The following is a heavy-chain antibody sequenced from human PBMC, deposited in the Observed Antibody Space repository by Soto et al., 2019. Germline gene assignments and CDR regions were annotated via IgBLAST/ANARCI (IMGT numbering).Heavy chain of an antibody. J-gene: IGHJ4*02. Sequence: PSETLSLTCAVYGRSFSGYYWSWIRQSPGKGLEWIGFIYYSGSTKYKPSLKSRVTISVDTSKNQFSLKVSSATAADTAVYYCARHSNRNYGLYYFDYWGLGALVTVSS. V-gene: IGHV4-59*08. CDR2: IYYSGST. CDR3: ARHSNRNYGLYYFDY. D-gene: IGHD4-4*01. CDR1: GRSFSGYY.